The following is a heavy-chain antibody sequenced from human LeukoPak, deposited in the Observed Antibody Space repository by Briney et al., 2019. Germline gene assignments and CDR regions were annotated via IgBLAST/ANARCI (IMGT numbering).Heavy chain of an antibody. Sequence: SETLSLTCTVSGGSINSYYWSWIRQPAGKGLEWIGRIYTSGSTNYNPSLKSRVTMSVDTSKNQFSLKLSSVTAADTAVYYCAKDFCSSTSCYTYWGEGTLVTVSS. D-gene: IGHD2-2*02. J-gene: IGHJ4*02. CDR3: AKDFCSSTSCYTY. CDR2: IYTSGST. CDR1: GGSINSYY. V-gene: IGHV4-4*07.